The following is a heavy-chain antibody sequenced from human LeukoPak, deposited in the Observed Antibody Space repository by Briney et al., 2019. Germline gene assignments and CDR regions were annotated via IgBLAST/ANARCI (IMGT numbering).Heavy chain of an antibody. D-gene: IGHD1-14*01. CDR3: ARDYRSGGPDYLDS. J-gene: IGHJ4*02. V-gene: IGHV3-23*01. CDR2: ISGSGDST. Sequence: GGSLRLSCAASGFTFSSYAMSWVRQAPGTGLEWVSGISGSGDSTYYADYADSVKGRFTISRDNSKNTLYLQMNSLRAEDTAVYYCARDYRSGGPDYLDSWGQGTLITVSS. CDR1: GFTFSSYA.